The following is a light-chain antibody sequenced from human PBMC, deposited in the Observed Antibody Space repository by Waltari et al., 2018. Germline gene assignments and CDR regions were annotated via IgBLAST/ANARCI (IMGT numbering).Light chain of an antibody. Sequence: QSALSQRASVSGSPGQSITISCTCTSRDAGGYTYVSWYQQDTDKAPKLMLYDINNRPSGVPNRFSGSKSGNTASLTISSLQAEDEADYYCSSYTSSTIPVFGTGTKLTVL. V-gene: IGLV2-14*03. CDR2: DIN. J-gene: IGLJ1*01. CDR3: SSYTSSTIPV. CDR1: SRDAGGYTY.